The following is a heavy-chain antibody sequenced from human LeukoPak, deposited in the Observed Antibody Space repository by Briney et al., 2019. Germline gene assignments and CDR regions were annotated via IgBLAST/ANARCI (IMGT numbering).Heavy chain of an antibody. Sequence: PGGTLRLSCAASGFTFSSYGMSWVRQAPGKGLEWVSAISSSGSTIYYADSVKGRFTISRDNAKNSLYLQMNSLRAEDTAVYYCARDYYGSGSKIFDYWGQGTLVTVSS. J-gene: IGHJ4*02. CDR3: ARDYYGSGSKIFDY. CDR2: ISSSGSTI. D-gene: IGHD3-10*01. V-gene: IGHV3-48*04. CDR1: GFTFSSYG.